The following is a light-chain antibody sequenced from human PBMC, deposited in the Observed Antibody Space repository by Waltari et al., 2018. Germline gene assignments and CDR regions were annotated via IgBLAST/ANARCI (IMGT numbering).Light chain of an antibody. V-gene: IGLV1-44*01. CDR3: ATWDDSLNGLSLSGLVV. Sequence: QSVLTQPPSASGTPGQRVTISCSGTSSNIGSHTVNWYQQLPGTAPKLLIYSNDDRPSGVPDQFSGSKSCTSASLAISGLQSEDEADYYCATWDDSLNGLSLSGLVVFGGGTKLTVL. J-gene: IGLJ2*01. CDR2: SND. CDR1: SSNIGSHT.